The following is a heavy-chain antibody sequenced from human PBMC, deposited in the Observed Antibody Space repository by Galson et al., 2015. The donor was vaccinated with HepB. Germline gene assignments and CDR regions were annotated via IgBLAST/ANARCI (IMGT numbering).Heavy chain of an antibody. V-gene: IGHV4-39*01. D-gene: IGHD1-26*01. CDR2: IYYSGST. CDR1: GGSISSSSYY. CDR3: ARLSSGGGHSDAFDI. Sequence: SETLSLTCTVSGGSISSSSYYWGWIRQPPGKGLEWIGSIYYSGSTYYNPSLKSRVTISVDTSKNQFSLKLSSVTAADTAVYYCARLSSGGGHSDAFDIWGQGTMVTVSS. J-gene: IGHJ3*02.